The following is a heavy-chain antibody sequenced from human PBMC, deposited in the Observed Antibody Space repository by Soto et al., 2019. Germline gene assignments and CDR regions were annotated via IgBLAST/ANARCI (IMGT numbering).Heavy chain of an antibody. D-gene: IGHD1-26*01. V-gene: IGHV3-48*03. CDR3: ARGYIVGATFDY. J-gene: IGHJ4*02. CDR1: GFTFSSYE. Sequence: QRLSCAASGFTFSSYEMNWVRQAPGKGLEWVSYISSSGSTIYYADSVKGRFTISRDNAKNSLYLQMNSLRAEDTAVYYCARGYIVGATFDYWGQGTLVTVSS. CDR2: ISSSGSTI.